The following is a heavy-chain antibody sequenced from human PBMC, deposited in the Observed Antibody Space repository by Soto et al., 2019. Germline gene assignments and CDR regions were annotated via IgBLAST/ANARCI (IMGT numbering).Heavy chain of an antibody. CDR2: IYYSGST. J-gene: IGHJ5*02. D-gene: IGHD6-6*01. V-gene: IGHV4-59*12. CDR3: ARDQYSSYNWFDP. Sequence: SETLSLTCTVSGGSISSYYWSWIRQPPGKGLEWIGYIYYSGSTTYNPSLKSRVTISVDTSKNQFSLKLSSVTAADTAVYYCARDQYSSYNWFDPWGQGTLVTVSS. CDR1: GGSISSYY.